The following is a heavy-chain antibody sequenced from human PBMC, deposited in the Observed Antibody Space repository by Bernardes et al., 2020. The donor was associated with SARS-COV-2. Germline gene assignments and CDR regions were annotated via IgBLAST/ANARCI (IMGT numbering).Heavy chain of an antibody. CDR2: IYTSGST. D-gene: IGHD6-13*01. CDR1: GGSISSYY. CDR3: ARDALGQQLSFPYYYYYGMDV. J-gene: IGHJ6*02. V-gene: IGHV4-4*07. Sequence: SETLSLTCTVSGGSISSYYWSWIRQPAGKGLEWIGRIYTSGSTNYNPSLKSRVTMSVDTSKNQFSLKLISVTAADTAVYYCARDALGQQLSFPYYYYYGMDVWGQGTTVTVSS.